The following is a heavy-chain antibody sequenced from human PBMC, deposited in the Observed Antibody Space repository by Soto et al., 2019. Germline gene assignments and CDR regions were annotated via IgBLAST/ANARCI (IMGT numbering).Heavy chain of an antibody. CDR1: GGTFSSYA. D-gene: IGHD7-27*01. Sequence: QVQLVQSGAEVKKPGSSVKVSCKASGGTFSSYAIDWVRQAPGQGLEWMGGIIPIFGTADYAQKFQGRVTIPSDASTSKAHMELSSRSSEDTAVYYCARGQTGGGWGYYFDYWGQGTLVTVSS. CDR3: ARGQTGGGWGYYFDY. V-gene: IGHV1-69*05. CDR2: IIPIFGTA. J-gene: IGHJ4*02.